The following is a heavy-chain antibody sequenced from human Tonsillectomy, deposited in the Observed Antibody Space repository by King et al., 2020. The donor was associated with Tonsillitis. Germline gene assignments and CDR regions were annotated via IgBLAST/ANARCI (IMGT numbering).Heavy chain of an antibody. CDR2: ISYDGSTK. CDR1: GFTFSSYG. V-gene: IGHV3-30*18. Sequence: VQLVESGGGVVQPGRSLRLSCAASGFTFSSYGMHWVRQAPGKGLEWVALISYDGSTKYYADFVKGRFTISRDNSKNTLYLQMNSLRADDTAVYYCAKGLYDFWSGYYSSEDYWGQGTLVTVSS. D-gene: IGHD3-3*01. J-gene: IGHJ4*02. CDR3: AKGLYDFWSGYYSSEDY.